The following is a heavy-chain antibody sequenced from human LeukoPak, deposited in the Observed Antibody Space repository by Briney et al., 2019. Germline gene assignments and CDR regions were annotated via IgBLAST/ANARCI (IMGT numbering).Heavy chain of an antibody. CDR3: AKGLKPPKRSGITIFGQEGPHYFDY. D-gene: IGHD3-3*01. J-gene: IGHJ4*02. V-gene: IGHV3-15*01. CDR1: GFTFSNAW. CDR2: IKSKTDGGTT. Sequence: GGSLRLSCAASGFTFSNAWMSWVRQAPGKGLEWVGRIKSKTDGGTTDYAAPVKGRFTISRDDSKNTLYLQMNSLKTEDTAVYYCAKGLKPPKRSGITIFGQEGPHYFDYWGQGTLVTVSS.